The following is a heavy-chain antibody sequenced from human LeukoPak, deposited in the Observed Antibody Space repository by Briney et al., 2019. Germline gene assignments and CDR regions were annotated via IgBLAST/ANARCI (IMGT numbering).Heavy chain of an antibody. CDR3: AKDGRHSSGWYNC. J-gene: IGHJ4*02. CDR2: ISGSGGST. D-gene: IGHD6-19*01. Sequence: GESLKISCAASGFTFSSYAMSWVRQAPGKGLEWVSAISGSGGSTYYADSVKGRFTISRDNSKNTLYLQMNSLRAEDTAVYYCAKDGRHSSGWYNCWGQGTLVTVSS. CDR1: GFTFSSYA. V-gene: IGHV3-23*01.